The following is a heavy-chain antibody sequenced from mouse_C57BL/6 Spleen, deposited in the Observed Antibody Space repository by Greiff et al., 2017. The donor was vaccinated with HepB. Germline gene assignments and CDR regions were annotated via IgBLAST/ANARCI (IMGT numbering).Heavy chain of an antibody. CDR3: ASSIYDGFFWFAY. Sequence: QVQLQQSGAELMKPGASVKLSCKATGYTFTGYWIEWVKQRPGHGLEWIGEILPGSGSTNYNEKFKGKATFTEDTSSNTAYMQLSSLTTEDSAIYYCASSIYDGFFWFAYRGQGTLVTVSA. J-gene: IGHJ3*01. D-gene: IGHD2-3*01. CDR1: GYTFTGYW. V-gene: IGHV1-9*01. CDR2: ILPGSGST.